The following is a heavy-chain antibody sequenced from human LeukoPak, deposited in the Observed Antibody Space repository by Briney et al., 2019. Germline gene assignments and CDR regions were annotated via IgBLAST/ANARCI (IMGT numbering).Heavy chain of an antibody. J-gene: IGHJ4*02. CDR1: GFTFSSYE. CDR3: ARRTFYYDSGGYRYYFDY. CDR2: ISSSNSTI. D-gene: IGHD3-22*01. Sequence: PGGSLRLSCAASGFTFSSYEMNWVRQAPGKGLEWVSYISSSNSTIYYADSVKGRFTISRDNAKNSLYLQMNSLRAEDTAFYYCARRTFYYDSGGYRYYFDYWGQGTLVTVSS. V-gene: IGHV3-48*03.